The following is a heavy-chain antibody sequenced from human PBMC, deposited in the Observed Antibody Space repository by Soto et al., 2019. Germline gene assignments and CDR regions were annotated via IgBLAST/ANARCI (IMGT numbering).Heavy chain of an antibody. J-gene: IGHJ5*02. D-gene: IGHD3-10*01. Sequence: TLSLTCTVSGGSISSGDYYWSWSRQPPGKGLEWIGYIYYSGSTYYNPSLKSRVTISVDTSKNQFSLKLSSVTAADTAVYYCAREELGSGSYYNVGVYNWFDPWGQGTLVTVSS. CDR1: GGSISSGDYY. CDR2: IYYSGST. V-gene: IGHV4-30-4*01. CDR3: AREELGSGSYYNVGVYNWFDP.